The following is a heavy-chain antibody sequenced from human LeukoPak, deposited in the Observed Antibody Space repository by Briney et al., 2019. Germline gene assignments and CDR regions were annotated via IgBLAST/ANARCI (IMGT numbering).Heavy chain of an antibody. D-gene: IGHD2-15*01. CDR2: ISGSGAST. Sequence: AGGSLKLSCAASGFTFSSYAMIWVRQAPGKGLEWVSSISGSGASTYYADSVKGRFTISRDNSKNTLYLQMNSLRAEDTAVYYCTRDLNSGGSCWGQGTLVTVSS. V-gene: IGHV3-23*01. CDR3: TRDLNSGGSC. J-gene: IGHJ4*02. CDR1: GFTFSSYA.